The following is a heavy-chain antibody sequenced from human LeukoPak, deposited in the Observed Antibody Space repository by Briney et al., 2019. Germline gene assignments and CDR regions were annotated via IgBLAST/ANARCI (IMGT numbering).Heavy chain of an antibody. CDR3: AKAGIVATMNADWFDP. V-gene: IGHV1-8*01. J-gene: IGHJ5*02. D-gene: IGHD5-12*01. Sequence: ASVTVSFKASVYTFTSYDINWVRQATGQGLEWMGWMNPNSGNTGYAQKFRGRVTMTRDPSISTAYMELSSLRSEDTAVYYCAKAGIVATMNADWFDPWGQGTLVTVSS. CDR1: VYTFTSYD. CDR2: MNPNSGNT.